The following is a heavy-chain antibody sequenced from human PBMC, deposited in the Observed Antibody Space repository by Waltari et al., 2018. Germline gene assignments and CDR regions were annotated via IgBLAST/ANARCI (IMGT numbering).Heavy chain of an antibody. D-gene: IGHD6-13*01. CDR1: GYSFTSYW. Sequence: EVQLVQAGAEVKKPGESLKISCKGSGYSFTSYWIGWVRQMPGKGLEWMGSIYPGDSDTRYSPSFQGQVTSSADKSISTAYLQWSSLKASDTAMYYCARPGGVIAAAGSVDYWGQGTLVTVSS. J-gene: IGHJ4*02. CDR2: IYPGDSDT. CDR3: ARPGGVIAAAGSVDY. V-gene: IGHV5-51*01.